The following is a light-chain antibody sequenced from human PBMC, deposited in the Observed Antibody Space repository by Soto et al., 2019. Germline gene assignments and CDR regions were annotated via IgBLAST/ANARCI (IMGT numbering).Light chain of an antibody. CDR2: GAS. V-gene: IGKV3-20*01. CDR1: QSVSNNY. Sequence: EIVLTHSPATLSFSPVERATLSCRAIQSVSNNYLAWHQQKPGQAPRLLIYGASIRATGIPDRFSGSGSGTDFTLTISRLEPEDFAMYYCQQYVSSSSWTFGQGTKVDIK. J-gene: IGKJ1*01. CDR3: QQYVSSSSWT.